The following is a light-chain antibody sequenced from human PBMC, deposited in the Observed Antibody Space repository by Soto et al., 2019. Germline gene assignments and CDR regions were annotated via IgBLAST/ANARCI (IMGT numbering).Light chain of an antibody. Sequence: EIVMTQSPATLSVSPGEGATLSCRASQSVGRKLVWYQQKAGQAPRPLIFDASTRATGIPARFSGSGSGTDFTLTISRLEPEDFAVYYCQQYGGSPRTFGQGTKVDIK. V-gene: IGKV3-15*01. CDR1: QSVGRK. J-gene: IGKJ1*01. CDR2: DAS. CDR3: QQYGGSPRT.